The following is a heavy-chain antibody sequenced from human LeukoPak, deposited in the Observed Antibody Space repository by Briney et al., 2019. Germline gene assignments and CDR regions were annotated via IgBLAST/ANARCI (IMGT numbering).Heavy chain of an antibody. V-gene: IGHV3-7*04. CDR2: IKQDGSEK. CDR1: GFTFSSYW. Sequence: GGSLRLSCAASGFTFSSYWMTWVRQAPGKGLEWVANIKQDGSEKNYVDSVKGRFTISRDNAKNSLYLQMNSLRVEDTAVYYCVRDGVAGARHPFDYWGQGTLITVSS. D-gene: IGHD6-19*01. J-gene: IGHJ4*02. CDR3: VRDGVAGARHPFDY.